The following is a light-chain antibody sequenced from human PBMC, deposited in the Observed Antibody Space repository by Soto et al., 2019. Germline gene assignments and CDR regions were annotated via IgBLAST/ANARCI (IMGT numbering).Light chain of an antibody. CDR3: CSYGGSRAV. Sequence: QSALTQPASVSRSPGQSITISCTGTSSDVGRHNLVSWYQQHPGQAPKLMIYEVSKRHLGVSTRFSASKSGNTASLTISGLQAEDEDDYYCCSYGGSRAVFGGGTQLTVL. J-gene: IGLJ7*01. CDR2: EVS. V-gene: IGLV2-23*02. CDR1: SSDVGRHNL.